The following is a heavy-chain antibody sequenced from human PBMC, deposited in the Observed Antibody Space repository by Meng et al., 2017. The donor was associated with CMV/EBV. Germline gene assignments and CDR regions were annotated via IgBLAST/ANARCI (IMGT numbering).Heavy chain of an antibody. D-gene: IGHD3-3*02. CDR3: ARDKGLAGYYYYYGMDV. J-gene: IGHJ6*02. Sequence: SETLSLTCTVSGGSISSGDYYWSWIRQPPGKGLEWIGYIYYSGSTNYNPSLKSRVTISVDTSKNQFSLKLSSVTAADTAVYYCARDKGLAGYYYYYGMDVWGQGTTVTVSS. CDR1: GGSISSGDYY. V-gene: IGHV4-61*08. CDR2: IYYSGST.